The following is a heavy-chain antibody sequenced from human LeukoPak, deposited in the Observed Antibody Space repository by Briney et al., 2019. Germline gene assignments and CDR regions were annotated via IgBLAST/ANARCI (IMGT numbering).Heavy chain of an antibody. J-gene: IGHJ6*03. V-gene: IGHV4-34*01. CDR3: ARVGYRYVINDWSRTGLGAYPTKYYYYMDV. Sequence: PSETLSLTCAVYGGSFSDYYLSWIRQPPGKGLEWIGEINPRGSTNYSPALKSRGTISVDTSKKQFSLKLSSVAAADTAVYFSARVGYRYVINDWSRTGLGAYPTKYYYYMDVWDKGTTVTVSS. CDR2: INPRGST. D-gene: IGHD5-18*01. CDR1: GGSFSDYY.